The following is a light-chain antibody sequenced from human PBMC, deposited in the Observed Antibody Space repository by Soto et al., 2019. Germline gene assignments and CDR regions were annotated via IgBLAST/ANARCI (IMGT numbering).Light chain of an antibody. V-gene: IGLV1-40*01. CDR2: GND. CDR3: QSYDSGLSAVL. J-gene: IGLJ2*01. CDR1: SSNIGADYD. Sequence: QSVLTQPPSVSGAPGQRVTISCTGSSSNIGADYDVNWYQQFPGTAPKLLIYGNDNRPSGVPDRFSGSKSDTSASLAVTGLQAEAEADYYCQSYDSGLSAVLFGGGTKVTVL.